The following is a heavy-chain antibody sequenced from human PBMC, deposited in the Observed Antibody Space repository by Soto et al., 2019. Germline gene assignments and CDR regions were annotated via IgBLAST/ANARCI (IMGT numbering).Heavy chain of an antibody. Sequence: SVKVSCKASGGTFSSYAISWVRQAPGQGLEWMGGIIPIFGTANYAQKFQGRVTITADESTSTAYMELSSLRSEDTAVYYCARHITMTLATGMDVWGQGTTVTVSS. V-gene: IGHV1-69*13. CDR1: GGTFSSYA. CDR2: IIPIFGTA. J-gene: IGHJ6*02. D-gene: IGHD3-22*01. CDR3: ARHITMTLATGMDV.